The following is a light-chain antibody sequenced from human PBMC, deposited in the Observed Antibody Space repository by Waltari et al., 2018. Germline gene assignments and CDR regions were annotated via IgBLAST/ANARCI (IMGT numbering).Light chain of an antibody. V-gene: IGLV1-51*02. Sequence: QSVLTQPPYVSAAPGQKVTVSCSGSTSNIGNNYVSWYQQLPGAAHKVFIYWTEKRPSGIPDRFSGSKSGTSASLGITGLQTGDEAAYYCGTWDNNLSALVFGGGTKLTVL. CDR3: GTWDNNLSALV. CDR2: WTE. J-gene: IGLJ2*01. CDR1: TSNIGNNY.